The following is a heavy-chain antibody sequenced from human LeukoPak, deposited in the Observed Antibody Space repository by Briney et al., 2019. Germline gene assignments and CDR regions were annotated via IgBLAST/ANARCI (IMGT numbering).Heavy chain of an antibody. CDR3: ARSGITFDKMG. CDR2: IYYSGST. CDR1: GDSISSNSYY. Sequence: PSETLSLTCTVSGDSISSNSYYWCWIRQPPGKGLEWIGSIYYSGSTYYNPSLKSRVTISVDTSKKQFSLKLSSVTAADTAVYYCARSGITFDKMGWGQGTLVTVSS. V-gene: IGHV4-39*01. J-gene: IGHJ4*02. D-gene: IGHD1-26*01.